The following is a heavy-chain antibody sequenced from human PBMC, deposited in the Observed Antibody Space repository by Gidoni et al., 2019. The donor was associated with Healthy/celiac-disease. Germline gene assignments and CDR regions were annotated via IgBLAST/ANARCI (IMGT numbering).Heavy chain of an antibody. Sequence: EVQLVESGGGLVQPGGSLRRSCAASGFIFSDHWMTWVRQAPGKGLEWVANIKPDGSDKYYADSVKGRFAISRDSAKNSLFLQMNSLRAEDTAVYYCARGFRGSRYDNWGQGTLVTVSS. CDR2: IKPDGSDK. CDR1: GFIFSDHW. J-gene: IGHJ4*02. CDR3: ARGFRGSRYDN. D-gene: IGHD3-9*01. V-gene: IGHV3-7*01.